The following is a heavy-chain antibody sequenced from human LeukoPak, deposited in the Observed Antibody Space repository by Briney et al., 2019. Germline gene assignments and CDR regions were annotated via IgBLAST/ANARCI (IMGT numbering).Heavy chain of an antibody. Sequence: GGSLRLSCAASGFTFSSYGMHWVRQAPGKGLEWVSAISGSGGNTYYADSVKGRFTISRDNAKNTLYLQMNSLRAEDTAVYYCARGGVVVTAMAFDLWGRGTLVTVSS. J-gene: IGHJ2*01. D-gene: IGHD2-21*02. CDR1: GFTFSSYG. V-gene: IGHV3-NL1*01. CDR2: ISGSGGNT. CDR3: ARGGVVVTAMAFDL.